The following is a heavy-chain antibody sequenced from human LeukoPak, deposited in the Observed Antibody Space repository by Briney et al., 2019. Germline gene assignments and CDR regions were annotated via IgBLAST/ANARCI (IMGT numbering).Heavy chain of an antibody. CDR3: YCRDDLPA. CDR2: VDANGRTT. J-gene: IGHJ5*02. CDR1: GFTFTHYA. V-gene: IGHV3-64D*06. Sequence: PGGSLRLSCSASGFTFTHYAMHWVRQAPGKGLEYVSAVDANGRTTYYADSVKGRFTISRDDSKNTLYLHMSSPRPEDTAIYYCYCRDDLPAWGQGTLVTISS. D-gene: IGHD5-24*01.